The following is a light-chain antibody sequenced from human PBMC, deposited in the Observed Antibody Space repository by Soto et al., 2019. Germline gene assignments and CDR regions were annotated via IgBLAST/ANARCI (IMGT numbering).Light chain of an antibody. J-gene: IGLJ1*01. CDR2: EGT. Sequence: QSVLTQPASVSGSPGQPITISCTGTRSDVGSGGYNLVSWYQQRPGKAPKLMIYEGTKRPSGVSNRFSGSKSGNTASLTISGLQAEDEADYYCCSYAGSSTYVFGNGTKVTVL. V-gene: IGLV2-23*01. CDR3: CSYAGSSTYV. CDR1: RSDVGSGGYNL.